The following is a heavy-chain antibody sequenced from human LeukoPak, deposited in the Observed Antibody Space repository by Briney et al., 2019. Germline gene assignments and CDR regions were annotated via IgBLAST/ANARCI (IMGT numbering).Heavy chain of an antibody. Sequence: GESLKISCKGSGYIFTSYWIGWVRQMPGKGLEWMGIIYPGDSDTRYSPSFQGQVTISADKSISTAYLQWSSLKASDTAMYYCARTILPYYYDSSGSNDAFDIWGQGTMVTVSS. D-gene: IGHD3-22*01. CDR3: ARTILPYYYDSSGSNDAFDI. V-gene: IGHV5-51*01. J-gene: IGHJ3*02. CDR2: IYPGDSDT. CDR1: GYIFTSYW.